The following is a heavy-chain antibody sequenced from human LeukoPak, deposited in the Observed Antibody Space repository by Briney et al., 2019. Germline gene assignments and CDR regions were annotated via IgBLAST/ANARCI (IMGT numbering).Heavy chain of an antibody. D-gene: IGHD1-26*01. CDR1: GFTFSSYA. CDR2: MSYDGSNK. V-gene: IGHV3-30*04. J-gene: IGHJ4*02. Sequence: GRSLRLSCAATGFTFSSYAMHWVRQAPGKGLEWVAVMSYDGSNKYYADSVKGRFTISRDDSKNTLYLQMNSLKTEDTAVYYCTTDKRWIYSGSYLGDFDNWGQGTLVTVSS. CDR3: TTDKRWIYSGSYLGDFDN.